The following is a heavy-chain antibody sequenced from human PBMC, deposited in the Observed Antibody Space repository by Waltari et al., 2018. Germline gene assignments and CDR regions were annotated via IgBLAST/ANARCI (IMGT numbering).Heavy chain of an antibody. CDR3: AKGYKWLRAFDY. CDR1: GFTFSSYG. V-gene: IGHV3-30*18. D-gene: IGHD5-12*01. CDR2: ISYDGSNK. Sequence: QVQLVESGGGVVQPGRSLRLSCAASGFTFSSYGMHWVRQAPGKGLEWVAVISYDGSNKYYADSVKGRFTISRDNSKNTLYLQMNSLRAEDTAVYYCAKGYKWLRAFDYWGQGTLVTVSS. J-gene: IGHJ4*02.